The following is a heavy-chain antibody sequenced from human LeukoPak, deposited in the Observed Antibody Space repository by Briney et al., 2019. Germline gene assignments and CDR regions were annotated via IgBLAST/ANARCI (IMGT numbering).Heavy chain of an antibody. V-gene: IGHV4-59*08. D-gene: IGHD2-15*01. J-gene: IGHJ4*02. CDR3: ARQAYCSGGSCWGFDY. CDR1: GVSISSY. CDR2: IYYSGST. Sequence: SETLSLTCTVSGVSISSYWSWIRQPPGKGLEWIGYIYYSGSTNYNPSLKSRVTISVDTSKNQFSLRLSSVTAAETAVYYCARQAYCSGGSCWGFDYWGQGTLVTVSS.